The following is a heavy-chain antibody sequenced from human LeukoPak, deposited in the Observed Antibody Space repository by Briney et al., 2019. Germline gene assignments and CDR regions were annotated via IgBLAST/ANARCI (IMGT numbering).Heavy chain of an antibody. Sequence: GASVKVSCKASGYTFTSYGISWVRQAPGQGPEWMGWINPNSGGTNYAQKFQGRVTMTRDTSTSTVYMELSSLRSEDTAVYYCARDPFTSVVINDAFDIWGQGTMVTVSS. CDR3: ARDPFTSVVINDAFDI. V-gene: IGHV1-18*01. CDR1: GYTFTSYG. D-gene: IGHD3-22*01. J-gene: IGHJ3*02. CDR2: INPNSGGT.